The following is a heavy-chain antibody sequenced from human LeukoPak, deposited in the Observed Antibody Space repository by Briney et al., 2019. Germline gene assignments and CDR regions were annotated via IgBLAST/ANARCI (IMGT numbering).Heavy chain of an antibody. CDR2: IYYSGST. D-gene: IGHD3-22*01. J-gene: IGHJ4*02. CDR3: ARVGSYDSSGYYETYLDY. Sequence: SETLSLTCTVSGGSISSYYWSWIRQPPGKGLEWIGYIYYSGSTNYNPSLKSRVTISVDTSKNRFSLKLSSVTAADTAVYYCARVGSYDSSGYYETYLDYWGQGTPVTVSS. CDR1: GGSISSYY. V-gene: IGHV4-59*01.